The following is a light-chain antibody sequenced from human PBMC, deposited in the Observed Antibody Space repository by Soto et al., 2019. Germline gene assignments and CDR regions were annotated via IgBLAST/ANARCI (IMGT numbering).Light chain of an antibody. CDR1: QSVSSSY. CDR2: GAS. Sequence: EIALTQSPGTLSLSPGERATLSCRASQSVSSSYLAWYQQKPGQAPRLLIYGASSRATGIPDRFSGSGSGTDFTLTLSRLEPEDFAVYYCQQYGSSPLFTFGPVTKVDIK. V-gene: IGKV3-20*01. CDR3: QQYGSSPLFT. J-gene: IGKJ3*01.